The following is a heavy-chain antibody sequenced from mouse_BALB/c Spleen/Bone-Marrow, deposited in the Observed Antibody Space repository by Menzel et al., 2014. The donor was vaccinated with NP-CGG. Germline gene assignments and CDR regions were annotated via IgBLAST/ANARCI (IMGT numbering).Heavy chain of an antibody. Sequence: EVKLVESGGGLVQPGGSRKLSCAASGFTFSSFGMHWVRQAPEKGLEWVAYISSGSSTIYYADTVKGRFTISRDNPKNTLFLQMTSLRSGDTAMYYCARSDGNYDYAMDYWGQGTSVTVSS. V-gene: IGHV5-17*02. CDR1: GFTFSSFG. CDR2: ISSGSSTI. D-gene: IGHD2-1*01. J-gene: IGHJ4*01. CDR3: ARSDGNYDYAMDY.